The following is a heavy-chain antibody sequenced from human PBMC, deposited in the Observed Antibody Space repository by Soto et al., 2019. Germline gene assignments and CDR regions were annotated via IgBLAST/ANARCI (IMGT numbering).Heavy chain of an antibody. CDR2: IHYSGST. D-gene: IGHD3-10*01. CDR1: GGSITGYY. CDR3: ARYGSGSYHFDY. J-gene: IGHJ4*02. Sequence: KASETLSLTCTVSGGSITGYYWSWIRQPPGQGLEWIGFIHYSGSTKYNPSLESRATISVDTSKNQFSLNLRSVTAADTAVYYCARYGSGSYHFDYWGQGTLVTVS. V-gene: IGHV4-59*01.